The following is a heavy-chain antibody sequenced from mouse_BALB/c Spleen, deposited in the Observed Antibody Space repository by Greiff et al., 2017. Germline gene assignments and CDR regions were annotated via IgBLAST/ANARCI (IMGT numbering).Heavy chain of an antibody. CDR2: ISSGGSYT. J-gene: IGHJ3*01. CDR3: TRDEDGLFAY. Sequence: EVKVEESGGGLVKPGGSLKLSCAASGFTFSSYTMSWVRQTPEKRLEWVATISSGGSYTYYPDSVKGRFTISRDNAKNTLYLQMSSLKSEDTAMYYCTRDEDGLFAYWGQGTLVTVSA. CDR1: GFTFSSYT. D-gene: IGHD2-3*01. V-gene: IGHV5-6-4*01.